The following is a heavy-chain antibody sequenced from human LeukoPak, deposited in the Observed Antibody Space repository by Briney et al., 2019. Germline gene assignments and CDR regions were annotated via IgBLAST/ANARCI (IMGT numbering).Heavy chain of an antibody. J-gene: IGHJ4*02. CDR1: GFTFSSYA. V-gene: IGHV3-23*01. CDR2: ISGSGGST. Sequence: GGSLRLSCAASGFTFSSYAMSWVRQAPGKGLEWVSAISGSGGSTYYADSVKGRFTISRDNSKNTLYLQMNSLRAEDTAVYYCAKVPGRRWELLWRSGVKDYWGQGTLVTVSS. D-gene: IGHD1-26*01. CDR3: AKVPGRRWELLWRSGVKDY.